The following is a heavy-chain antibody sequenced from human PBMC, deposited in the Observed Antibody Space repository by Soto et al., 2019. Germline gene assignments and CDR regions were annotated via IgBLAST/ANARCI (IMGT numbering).Heavy chain of an antibody. D-gene: IGHD6-19*01. CDR3: ARSVAVPGAHIDY. CDR2: VYYTGST. V-gene: IGHV4-59*01. Sequence: PSETLSLTCSVSGGSISGSYWSWIRQSPGKGLEWLGYVYYTGSTNYSPSLRSRASISVDTSKNEFSLRLSSVTAADTAVYFCARSVAVPGAHIDYWGQGTKVTVSS. CDR1: GGSISGSY. J-gene: IGHJ4*02.